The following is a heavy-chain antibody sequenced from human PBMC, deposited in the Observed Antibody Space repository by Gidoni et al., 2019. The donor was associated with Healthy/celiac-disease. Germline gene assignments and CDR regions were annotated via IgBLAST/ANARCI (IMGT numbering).Heavy chain of an antibody. CDR1: GFTFSCYA. CDR3: AGDLGRGGMDV. D-gene: IGHD3-10*01. CDR2: ISYDGSNK. J-gene: IGHJ6*02. Sequence: QVQLVESGGGGVQPGRSLRLPCAASGFTFSCYAMHWVHQAPGTGLEWGAVISYDGSNKYYADSVKGRFTISRDNSNNTLYLQMNSLRAEDTAVYYCAGDLGRGGMDVWGQGTTVTVSS. V-gene: IGHV3-30-3*01.